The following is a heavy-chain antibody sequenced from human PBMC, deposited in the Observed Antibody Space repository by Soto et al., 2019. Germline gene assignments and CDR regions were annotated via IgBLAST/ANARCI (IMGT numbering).Heavy chain of an antibody. V-gene: IGHV3-7*03. CDR3: FGGNGGPQ. J-gene: IGHJ4*02. D-gene: IGHD3-16*01. Sequence: GGSLRLSCATSDFTFRNSWINWVRQAPGKGLEWVANIKPDGGATNYVDSVKGRFTISRDSVRNSASLQMNSLRVEDTAVYFCFGGNGGPQWGQGTLVTVSS. CDR2: IKPDGGAT. CDR1: DFTFRNSW.